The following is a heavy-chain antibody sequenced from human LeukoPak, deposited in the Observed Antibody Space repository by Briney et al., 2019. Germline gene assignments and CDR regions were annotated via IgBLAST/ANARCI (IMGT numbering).Heavy chain of an antibody. CDR2: ISGSGGST. D-gene: IGHD1-7*01. Sequence: PGGSLRLSCAASGFTFSSYAMSWVRQAPGKGLEWVSAISGSGGSTYYADSVKGRFTISRDNSKNTLYLQMNSLRAEDTAVYYCAKSELELRAGYRSFFDYWGQGTLVTVSS. V-gene: IGHV3-23*01. J-gene: IGHJ4*02. CDR3: AKSELELRAGYRSFFDY. CDR1: GFTFSSYA.